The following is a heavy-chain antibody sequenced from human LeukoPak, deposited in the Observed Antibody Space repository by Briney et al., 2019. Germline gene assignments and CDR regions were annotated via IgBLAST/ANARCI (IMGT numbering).Heavy chain of an antibody. V-gene: IGHV4-39*01. CDR2: IYYSGST. CDR1: GGAISSSSYY. D-gene: IGHD4-11*01. CDR3: ARHGGAYSFDY. Sequence: SETLSLTCTVSGGAISSSSYYWGWIRQPPGKGLEWIGNIYYSGSTYYNPSLNRRSTTSPDTSKTQFSLELSSVPAADTAVYYCARHGGAYSFDYWGQGTLVTVSS. J-gene: IGHJ4*02.